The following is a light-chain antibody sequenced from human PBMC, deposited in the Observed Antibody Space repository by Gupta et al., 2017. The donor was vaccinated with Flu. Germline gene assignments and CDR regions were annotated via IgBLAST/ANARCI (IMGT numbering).Light chain of an antibody. CDR2: STN. Sequence: QPVVTQEPSLTVSPGGTVTLTCASNTGTVTTTYYPNWFQLKPGQALRALIYSTNNKHSWTPARCSGSLLAGKAALTLSGVQAEDEADYYCMLYYGGNWVFGGGTRLTVL. V-gene: IGLV7-43*01. CDR1: TGTVTTTYY. J-gene: IGLJ3*02. CDR3: MLYYGGNWV.